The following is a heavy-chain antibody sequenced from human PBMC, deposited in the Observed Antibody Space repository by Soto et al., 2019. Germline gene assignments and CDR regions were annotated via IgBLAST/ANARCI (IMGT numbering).Heavy chain of an antibody. CDR2: ISGSGGST. D-gene: IGHD3-3*01. CDR3: AKDYYDFWSGPSRNYYYYYMDV. J-gene: IGHJ6*03. CDR1: GFTFSSYA. Sequence: GGSLRLSCAASGFTFSSYAMSWVRQAPGKGLEWVSAISGSGGSTYYADSVKGRFTISRDNSKNTLYLQMNSLRAEDTAVYYCAKDYYDFWSGPSRNYYYYYMDVWGKGTTVTVSS. V-gene: IGHV3-23*01.